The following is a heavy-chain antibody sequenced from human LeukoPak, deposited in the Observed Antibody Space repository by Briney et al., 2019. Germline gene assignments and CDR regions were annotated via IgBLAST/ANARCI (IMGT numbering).Heavy chain of an antibody. D-gene: IGHD3-22*01. V-gene: IGHV1-18*04. Sequence: ASVKVSCKASGYTFTGYYMHWVRQAPGQGLEWMGWISAYNGNTNYAQKLQGRVTMTTDTSTSTAYMELRSLRSDDTAVYYCARGFKGVYYYDSSGYSSWGQGTLVTVSS. CDR3: ARGFKGVYYYDSSGYSS. CDR1: GYTFTGYY. CDR2: ISAYNGNT. J-gene: IGHJ5*02.